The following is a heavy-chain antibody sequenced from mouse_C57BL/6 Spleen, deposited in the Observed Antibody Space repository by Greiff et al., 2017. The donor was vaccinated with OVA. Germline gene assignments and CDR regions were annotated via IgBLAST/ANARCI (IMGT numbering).Heavy chain of an antibody. CDR2: ISNGGGST. Sequence: EVKLMESGGGLVQPGGSLKLSCAASGFTFSDYYMYWVRQTPEKRLEWVAYISNGGGSTYYPDTVKGRFTIFRDNAKNTLYLQMSRLKSEDTAMYYCARPNWDWYFDVWGTGTTVTVSS. J-gene: IGHJ1*03. CDR3: ARPNWDWYFDV. D-gene: IGHD4-1*01. V-gene: IGHV5-12*01. CDR1: GFTFSDYY.